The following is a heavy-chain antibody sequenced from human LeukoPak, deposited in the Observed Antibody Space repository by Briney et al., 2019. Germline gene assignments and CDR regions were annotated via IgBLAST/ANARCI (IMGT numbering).Heavy chain of an antibody. CDR1: GGSFSGYY. CDR3: ASGEDWGYYYGMDV. Sequence: SETLSLTCAVYGGSFSGYYWSRIRQPPGKGLEWIGEINHSGSTNYNPSLKSRVTISVDTSKNQFSLKLSSVTAADTAVYYCASGEDWGYYYGMDVWGQGTTVTVSS. V-gene: IGHV4-34*01. D-gene: IGHD3/OR15-3a*01. J-gene: IGHJ6*02. CDR2: INHSGST.